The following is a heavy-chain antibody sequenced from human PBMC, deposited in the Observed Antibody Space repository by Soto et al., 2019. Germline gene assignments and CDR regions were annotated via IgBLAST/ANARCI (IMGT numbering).Heavy chain of an antibody. V-gene: IGHV3-53*01. D-gene: IGHD6-19*01. CDR1: GFTVSSNY. J-gene: IGHJ4*02. CDR2: IYSVGRT. CDR3: ARGEWLDTFDY. Sequence: GGSLRLSCAASGFTVSSNYMSWVRQAPGKGLEWVSVIYSVGRTCYADSVKGRFTISRDNSKNTLYLQMNSLRPEDTAVYYCARGEWLDTFDYWGQGTLVTVSS.